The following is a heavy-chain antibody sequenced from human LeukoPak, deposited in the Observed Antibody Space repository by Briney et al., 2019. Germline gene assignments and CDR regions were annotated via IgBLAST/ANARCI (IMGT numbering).Heavy chain of an antibody. CDR1: GFTFSNYW. CDR3: ARDSGSGGP. V-gene: IGHV3-7*01. CDR2: IKPDGSEK. D-gene: IGHD6-19*01. J-gene: IGHJ5*02. Sequence: GGSLRLSCAASGFTFSNYWMSWVRQAPGKGLEWVAHIKPDGSEKNYVDSVKGRFTFFRDDAKNSVYLQMNSLRVEDTAVYYCARDSGSGGPWGQGTPVTVSS.